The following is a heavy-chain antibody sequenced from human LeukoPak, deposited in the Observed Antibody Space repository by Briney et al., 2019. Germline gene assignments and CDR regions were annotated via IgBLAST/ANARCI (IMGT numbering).Heavy chain of an antibody. Sequence: GGSLRLSCAASGFTFSSYYMSWVRQAPGKGLEWVSYISTRDTTIYYADSVKGRFTISRDDAKNSLFLQMNSLRVEDTAMYYCARGSSRRHTPQDYWGRGTLVTVSS. V-gene: IGHV3-11*01. CDR3: ARGSSRRHTPQDY. D-gene: IGHD1-26*01. J-gene: IGHJ4*02. CDR2: ISTRDTTI. CDR1: GFTFSSYY.